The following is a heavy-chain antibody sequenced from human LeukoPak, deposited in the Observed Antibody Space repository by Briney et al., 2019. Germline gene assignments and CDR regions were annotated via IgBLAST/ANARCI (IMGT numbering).Heavy chain of an antibody. CDR3: AGDDHYYGDYGTGYYYYMDV. J-gene: IGHJ6*03. V-gene: IGHV1-69*05. CDR2: IIPIFGTA. D-gene: IGHD4-17*01. Sequence: SVKVSCKASGGTFSSYAISWVRQAPGQGLEWMGGIIPIFGTANYAQKFQGRVTITTDESTSTAYMELSSLRSEDTAVYYCAGDDHYYGDYGTGYYYYMDVWGKGTTVTVSS. CDR1: GGTFSSYA.